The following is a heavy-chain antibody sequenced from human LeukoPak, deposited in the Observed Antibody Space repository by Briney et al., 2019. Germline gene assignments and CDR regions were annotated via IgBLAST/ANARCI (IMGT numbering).Heavy chain of an antibody. J-gene: IGHJ4*02. CDR1: GYTFTGYY. Sequence: ASVTVSCKASGYTFTGYYMHWVRQAPGQGLEWVGWINPNSGYTNNAQKFQGRVTMTSDTSISTAYMELSSLRSDDTAVYYCARDAMLSGYDVVDYWGQGTLVTVSS. V-gene: IGHV1-2*02. CDR2: INPNSGYT. CDR3: ARDAMLSGYDVVDY. D-gene: IGHD5-12*01.